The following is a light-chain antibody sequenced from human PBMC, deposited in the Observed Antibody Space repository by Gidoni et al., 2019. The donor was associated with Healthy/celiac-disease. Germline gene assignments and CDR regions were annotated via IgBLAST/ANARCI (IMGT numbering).Light chain of an antibody. CDR2: YAS. Sequence: DIQITQSPSSLSASVGDRVTITCQARQDISNYLNWYQQKPGKAPKLLIYYASNLETGVPSGFSGSGSGTDFTFTISSLQPEDIATYYCQQYDNLLTFGGXTKVEIK. J-gene: IGKJ4*01. V-gene: IGKV1-33*01. CDR1: QDISNY. CDR3: QQYDNLLT.